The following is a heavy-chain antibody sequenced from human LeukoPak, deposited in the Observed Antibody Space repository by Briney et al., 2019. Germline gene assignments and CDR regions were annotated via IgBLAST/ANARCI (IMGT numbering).Heavy chain of an antibody. CDR1: GFTFSSYW. D-gene: IGHD6-19*01. CDR3: AKAGPYSSGWYGAVDDAFDI. J-gene: IGHJ3*02. Sequence: GGSLRLSCAASGFTFSSYWMSWVRQAPGKGLEWVANIKQDGSEKYYVDSVKGRFTISRDNAKNSLYLQMNSLRAEDTAVYYCAKAGPYSSGWYGAVDDAFDIWGQGTMVTVSS. V-gene: IGHV3-7*03. CDR2: IKQDGSEK.